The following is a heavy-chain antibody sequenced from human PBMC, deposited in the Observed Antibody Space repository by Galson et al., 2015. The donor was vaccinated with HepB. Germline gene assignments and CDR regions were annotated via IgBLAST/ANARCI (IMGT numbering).Heavy chain of an antibody. CDR1: GFTFSDYY. D-gene: IGHD3-22*01. CDR2: ISSSGSTI. V-gene: IGHV3-11*01. J-gene: IGHJ4*02. Sequence: SLRLSCAASGFTFSDYYMSWIRQAPGKGLEWVSYISSSGSTIYYADSVKGRFTISRDNAKNSLYLQMNSLRAEDTSVYYCARDPRGSGYYKQYYFDYWGQGTLVTVSS. CDR3: ARDPRGSGYYKQYYFDY.